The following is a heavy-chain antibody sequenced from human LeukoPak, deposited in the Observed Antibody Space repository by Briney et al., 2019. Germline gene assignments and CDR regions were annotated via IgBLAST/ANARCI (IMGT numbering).Heavy chain of an antibody. J-gene: IGHJ4*02. CDR1: GFAVSSNY. D-gene: IGHD6-19*01. CDR2: IYSSGDT. V-gene: IGHV3-66*01. CDR3: ARGPSGWYAFVGKIWSY. Sequence: GGSLRLSCAVSGFAVSSNYMSWVRQAPGKGLEWVSIIYSSGDTRYTDSVKGRFTISRDNSKNTLSLEMNSLRVEDTAVYYCARGPSGWYAFVGKIWSYWGQGTLVTVSS.